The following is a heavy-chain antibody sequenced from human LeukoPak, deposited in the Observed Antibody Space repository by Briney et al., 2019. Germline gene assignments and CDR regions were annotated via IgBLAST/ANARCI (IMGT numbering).Heavy chain of an antibody. CDR2: IYYSGST. Sequence: SETLSLTCTVSGGSISSYYWSWIRQPPGKGLEWIGYIYYSGSTNYNPSLKSRVTISVDTSKNQFSLKLSSVTAADTAVYYCARDIYDSSGYGFDYWAREPWSPSPQ. J-gene: IGHJ4*02. CDR1: GGSISSYY. V-gene: IGHV4-59*01. D-gene: IGHD3-22*01. CDR3: ARDIYDSSGYGFDY.